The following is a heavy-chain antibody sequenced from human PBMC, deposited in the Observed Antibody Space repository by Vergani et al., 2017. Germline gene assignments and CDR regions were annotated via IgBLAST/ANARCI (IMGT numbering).Heavy chain of an antibody. D-gene: IGHD4-17*01. V-gene: IGHV1-24*01. Sequence: QVQLVQSGAEVKKPGASVKVSCKVSGYTLTELSMHWVRQAPGKGLEWMGGFDPEDGETIYAQKFQGRVTMTEDTSTDTAYMELSSLRSEDTAVYYCATVDYGDYGYTYAFDIWGQGTMVTVSS. J-gene: IGHJ3*02. CDR2: FDPEDGET. CDR3: ATVDYGDYGYTYAFDI. CDR1: GYTLTELS.